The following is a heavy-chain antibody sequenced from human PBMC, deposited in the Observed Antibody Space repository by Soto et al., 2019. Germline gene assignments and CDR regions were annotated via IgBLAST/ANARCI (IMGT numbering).Heavy chain of an antibody. Sequence: PGESLKISCKGSGYSFTSYWISWVRQMPGKGLEWMGRIDPSDSYTNYSPSFQGHVTISADKSISTAYLQWSSLKASDTAMYYCARQHYGDPTRYYYYGMDVWGQGTTVTVSS. V-gene: IGHV5-10-1*01. CDR3: ARQHYGDPTRYYYYGMDV. J-gene: IGHJ6*02. D-gene: IGHD4-17*01. CDR2: IDPSDSYT. CDR1: GYSFTSYW.